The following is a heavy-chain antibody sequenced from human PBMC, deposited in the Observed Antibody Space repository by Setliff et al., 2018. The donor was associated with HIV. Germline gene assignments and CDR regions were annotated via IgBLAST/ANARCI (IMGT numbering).Heavy chain of an antibody. CDR2: IDWDGET. V-gene: IGHV2-70*19. CDR1: GFSISTNGVS. CDR3: ARMGGDLTHFAY. D-gene: IGHD3-16*01. J-gene: IGHJ4*02. Sequence: SGPTLVNPTQTVTLTCSFSGFSISTNGVSVSWVRRPPGRALDWLARIDWDGETHYTTSLKTRLTISKDTTNNRVVLTMTNMDPVDTATYFSARMGGDLTHFAYWGPGTLVTVSS.